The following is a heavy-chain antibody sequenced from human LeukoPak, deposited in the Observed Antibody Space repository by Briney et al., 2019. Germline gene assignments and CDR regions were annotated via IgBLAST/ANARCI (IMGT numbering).Heavy chain of an antibody. Sequence: GAVRVSCKASGDTFTGYYMHGVRQAPGQGGEWMGCINPSSGGTNYAQKFQGRVAMTRETSISTAYMELSRLRSADTAVYYCATVGIAAVFFDYWGQGTLVTVSS. J-gene: IGHJ4*02. CDR1: GDTFTGYY. V-gene: IGHV1-2*02. D-gene: IGHD6-13*01. CDR2: INPSSGGT. CDR3: ATVGIAAVFFDY.